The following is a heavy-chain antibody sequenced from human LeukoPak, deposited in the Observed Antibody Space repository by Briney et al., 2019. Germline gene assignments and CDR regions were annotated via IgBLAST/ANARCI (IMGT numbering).Heavy chain of an antibody. J-gene: IGHJ4*02. CDR3: ARIAAAGN. V-gene: IGHV1-69*13. CDR2: IIPIFGTA. CDR1: GGTFSSYA. D-gene: IGHD6-13*01. Sequence: SVKVSCKASGGTFSSYAISWVRQAPGQGLEWMGGIIPIFGTANYAQKFQGRVTITADESTSTAYMGLSSLRSEDAAVYYCARIAAAGNWGQGTLVTVSS.